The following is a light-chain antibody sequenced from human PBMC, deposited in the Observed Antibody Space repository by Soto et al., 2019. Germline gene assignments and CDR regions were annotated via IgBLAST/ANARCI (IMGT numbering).Light chain of an antibody. CDR3: KQYNNWPS. CDR1: QSVSSN. CDR2: GAS. V-gene: IGKV3-15*01. J-gene: IGKJ1*01. Sequence: EIVMTQSRATLSVSPGERATPSCRASQSVSSNLAWYQQKPGQAPRLLIYGASTRATGIPARFSGSGSGTEFTLTISSLQSEDFAVYYCKQYNNWPSFGQGTKV.